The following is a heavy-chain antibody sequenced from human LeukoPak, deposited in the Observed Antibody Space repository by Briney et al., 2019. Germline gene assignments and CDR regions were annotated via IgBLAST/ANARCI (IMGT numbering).Heavy chain of an antibody. CDR1: GYTFTNYY. Sequence: ASVKVSCKASGYTFTNYYLHWVRQAPGQGLEWMGMIYPNDATTTYAQTFQGRVTMTRDTSTSTVYMELSSLTSEDTAVYYCARGTRSVVVVPAASLDYWGQGTLVTVSS. CDR3: ARGTRSVVVVPAASLDY. J-gene: IGHJ4*02. CDR2: IYPNDATT. D-gene: IGHD2-2*01. V-gene: IGHV1-46*01.